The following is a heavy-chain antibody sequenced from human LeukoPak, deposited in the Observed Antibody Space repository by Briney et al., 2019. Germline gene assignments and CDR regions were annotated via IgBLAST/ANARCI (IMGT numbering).Heavy chain of an antibody. CDR3: ARDLEVVVVADY. CDR2: ISSSSSYI. V-gene: IGHV3-21*01. Sequence: GSLRLSCAASGFTFSSYSMTWVRQAPGKGLEWVSSISSSSSYIYYADSVKGRFTISRDNAKNSLYLQMNSLRAEDTAVYYCARDLEVVVVADYWGQGTLVTVSS. J-gene: IGHJ4*02. D-gene: IGHD2-15*01. CDR1: GFTFSSYS.